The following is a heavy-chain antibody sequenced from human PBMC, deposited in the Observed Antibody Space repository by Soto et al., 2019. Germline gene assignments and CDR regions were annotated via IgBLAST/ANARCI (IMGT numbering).Heavy chain of an antibody. CDR1: DNTFTYYG. D-gene: IGHD2-8*02. CDR2: ISGYNANT. CDR3: AAPGGHHFRMDV. Sequence: PAKVSCKSFDNTFTYYGNTWVRQAPGQGLEWLGWISGYNANTKEARKFQDRVNMTADTSTRTAYLEVRSLTFDDTGVYFCAAPGGHHFRMDVAGQGTTVNVSS. J-gene: IGHJ6*02. V-gene: IGHV1-18*01.